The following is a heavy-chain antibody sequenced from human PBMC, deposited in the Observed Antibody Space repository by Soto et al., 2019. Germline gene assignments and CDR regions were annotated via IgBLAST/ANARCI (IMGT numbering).Heavy chain of an antibody. V-gene: IGHV3-7*04. D-gene: IGHD1-26*01. CDR3: ARVVGAPNWFDP. Sequence: GGSLRLSCAASGFIFSSHRMSWVRQAPGKGLEWVANIKQDGSEKYYVDSVKGRFTISRDNAKNSLYLQMNSLRAEDTAVYYCARVVGAPNWFDPWGQGTLVTVSS. CDR1: GFIFSSHR. J-gene: IGHJ5*02. CDR2: IKQDGSEK.